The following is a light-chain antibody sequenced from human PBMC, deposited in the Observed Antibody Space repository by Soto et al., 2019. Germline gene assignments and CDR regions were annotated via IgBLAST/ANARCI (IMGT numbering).Light chain of an antibody. CDR2: SNN. Sequence: QSVLTQPPSASGTPGQRVTISCSGGSSNIGDNTVNWYQQLPGTAPKLLIYSNNQRPSGVPDRFSGSKSGTSASLAISGLQSEDEADYYCAAWDDSLNGLYVFGTGTKLTVL. CDR3: AAWDDSLNGLYV. V-gene: IGLV1-44*01. J-gene: IGLJ1*01. CDR1: SSNIGDNT.